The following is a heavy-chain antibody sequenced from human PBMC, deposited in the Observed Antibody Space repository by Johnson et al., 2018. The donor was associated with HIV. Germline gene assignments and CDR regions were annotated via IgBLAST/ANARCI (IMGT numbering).Heavy chain of an antibody. V-gene: IGHV3-30*02. CDR2: IRYDGSNK. CDR1: GFTFSTYG. D-gene: IGHD3-16*01. J-gene: IGHJ3*02. Sequence: QVQLVESGGGVVQPGGSPRLSCAASGFTFSTYGMHWVRQAPGKGLEWVAFIRYDGSNKYYTDSVKGQFTISRDNSKNTLYLQMNSLRAEDTAVYYCAKDKGVWGFEAFDIWGQGTMVTVSS. CDR3: AKDKGVWGFEAFDI.